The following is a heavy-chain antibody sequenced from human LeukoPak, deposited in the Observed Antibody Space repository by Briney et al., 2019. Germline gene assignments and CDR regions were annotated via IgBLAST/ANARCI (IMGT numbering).Heavy chain of an antibody. V-gene: IGHV3-23*01. CDR3: AKAGGNYGDYGSDFDY. CDR1: GFTFSSYA. Sequence: GGSLRLSCAASGFTFSSYAMSWVRQAPGKGLEWVSAISGSGGSTYYADSVKGRFTISRDNSKNTLYLRMNSLRAEDTAVYYCAKAGGNYGDYGSDFDYWGQGTLVTVSS. J-gene: IGHJ4*02. D-gene: IGHD4-17*01. CDR2: ISGSGGST.